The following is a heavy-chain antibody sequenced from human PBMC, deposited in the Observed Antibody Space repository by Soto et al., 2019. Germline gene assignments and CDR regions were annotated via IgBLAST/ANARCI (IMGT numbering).Heavy chain of an antibody. V-gene: IGHV3-74*01. D-gene: IGHD2-15*01. Sequence: EVQLVESGGGLVQPGGSLRLSCAVSGFTFSSDWMHWVRQAPGKGLVWVSRINSDGSSTSYADSVKGRFTISRDNAKNTLYLQTNRLRAEDTDVYYCASTVVTGYWGQGTLVTVSS. J-gene: IGHJ4*02. CDR2: INSDGSST. CDR3: ASTVVTGY. CDR1: GFTFSSDW.